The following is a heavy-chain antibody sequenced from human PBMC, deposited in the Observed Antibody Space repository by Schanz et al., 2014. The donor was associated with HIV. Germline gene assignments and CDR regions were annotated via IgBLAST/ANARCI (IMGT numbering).Heavy chain of an antibody. CDR2: ISYDGSNE. Sequence: QVQLVESGGGVVQPGRSLRLSCAASGFTFSSYGMHWVRQAPGKGLECGAVISYDGSNEYYADSVKGRFTISRDNSKNMLYLQMNSLRTEDTAVYYCAKAAVTDYLDYWGQGTLVTVSS. CDR3: AKAAVTDYLDY. CDR1: GFTFSSYG. J-gene: IGHJ4*02. D-gene: IGHD2-21*02. V-gene: IGHV3-30*18.